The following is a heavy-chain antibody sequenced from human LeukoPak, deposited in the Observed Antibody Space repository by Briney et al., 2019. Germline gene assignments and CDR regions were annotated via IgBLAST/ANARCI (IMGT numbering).Heavy chain of an antibody. D-gene: IGHD5/OR15-5a*01. CDR1: GFIFSDYW. CDR3: AKGGLRVTDY. CDR2: VNNDGSST. J-gene: IGHJ4*02. Sequence: GGSLRLSCAASGFIFSDYWMHWVRQAPGKGLVWVSRVNNDGSSTTYADSVKGRFTISRDNAKNTLYLQMNSLRAEDTAVYYCAKGGLRVTDYWGQGTLVTASS. V-gene: IGHV3-74*03.